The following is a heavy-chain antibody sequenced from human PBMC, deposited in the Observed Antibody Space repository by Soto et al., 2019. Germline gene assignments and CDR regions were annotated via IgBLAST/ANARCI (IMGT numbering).Heavy chain of an antibody. CDR3: AKDRGAGGRFSGIAVAGIPS. CDR2: ISGGGGNT. CDR1: GFTFSSYA. Sequence: EVQLLESGGGLVQPGGSLRLSCAASGFTFSSYAMSWVRQTPGKGLEWVSGISGGGGNTYYADSVTGRLTLSRDNSRNTLYLQMNSLRAADTAIYYCAKDRGAGGRFSGIAVAGIPSWGQGTLVTVSS. J-gene: IGHJ5*02. V-gene: IGHV3-23*01. D-gene: IGHD6-19*01.